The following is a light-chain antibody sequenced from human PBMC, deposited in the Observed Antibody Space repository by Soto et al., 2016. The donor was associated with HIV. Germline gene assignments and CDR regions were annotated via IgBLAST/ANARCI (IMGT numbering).Light chain of an antibody. Sequence: DIQMTQSPSSLSASVGDRVTITCRASQGISNYLAWYQQKPGKVPKLLIYAASTLQSGVPSRFRGSGSGTDFTLTISGLQPEDVATYYCQKXNDARALIFGGGTKGEI. J-gene: IGKJ4*01. V-gene: IGKV1-27*01. CDR1: QGISNY. CDR2: AAS. CDR3: QKXNDARALI.